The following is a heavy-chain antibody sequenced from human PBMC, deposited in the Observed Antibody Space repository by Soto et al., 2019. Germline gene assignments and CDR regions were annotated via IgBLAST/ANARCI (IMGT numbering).Heavy chain of an antibody. CDR1: GYSFTTYW. D-gene: IGHD3-10*01. V-gene: IGHV5-51*03. CDR3: ARRRGGEARWLTDY. J-gene: IGHJ4*02. CDR2: IYPDDSDT. Sequence: EVQLVQSGAEVKKPGESLKISCKGSGYSFTTYWIGWVRQMPGKGLELMGIIYPDDSDTRYSPSFQGQVTISADKSISTIYLQWSSLKDSHIAMYSCARRRGGEARWLTDYWGQGTLVTVSS.